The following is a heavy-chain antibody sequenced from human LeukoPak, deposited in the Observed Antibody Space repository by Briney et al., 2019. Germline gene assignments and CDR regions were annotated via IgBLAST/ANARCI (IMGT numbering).Heavy chain of an antibody. D-gene: IGHD1-26*01. CDR3: ARASGSSASDYYYVMDV. CDR2: IIPIFGTA. Sequence: ASVKVSCKASGGTFSSYAISWVRQAPGQGLEWMGGIIPIFGTANYAQKFQGRVTITADESTRTAYMELSSLRSEDTAVYYCARASGSSASDYYYVMDVWGQGPTVTV. V-gene: IGHV1-69*13. CDR1: GGTFSSYA. J-gene: IGHJ6*02.